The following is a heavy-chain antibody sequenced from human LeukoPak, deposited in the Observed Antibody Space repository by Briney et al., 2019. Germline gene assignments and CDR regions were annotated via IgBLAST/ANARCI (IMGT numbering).Heavy chain of an antibody. Sequence: GGSLRLSCAASGFSFRSYRMTWVRQAPGKGLEWVSYISSSSSTIYYADSVRGRFTISRDNAKNSLYLQMNSLRGEDTAVYYCARKAGGSLDIWGQGTMVTVSS. J-gene: IGHJ3*02. D-gene: IGHD3-16*01. V-gene: IGHV3-48*01. CDR2: ISSSSSTI. CDR1: GFSFRSYR. CDR3: ARKAGGSLDI.